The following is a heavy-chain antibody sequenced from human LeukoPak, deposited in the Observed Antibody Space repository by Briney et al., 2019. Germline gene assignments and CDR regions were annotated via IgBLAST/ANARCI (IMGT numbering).Heavy chain of an antibody. J-gene: IGHJ4*02. V-gene: IGHV3-30-3*01. D-gene: IGHD1-26*01. CDR1: GFTFSSYA. CDR2: ISYDGSNK. Sequence: GGSLRLSCAASGFTFSSYAMHWVRQAPGKGLEWVAVISYDGSNKYYADSVKGRFTISRDNSKNTLYLQMNSLRAEDTAVYYCAKETALNSGSYHHNPTDYWGQGTLVTVSS. CDR3: AKETALNSGSYHHNPTDY.